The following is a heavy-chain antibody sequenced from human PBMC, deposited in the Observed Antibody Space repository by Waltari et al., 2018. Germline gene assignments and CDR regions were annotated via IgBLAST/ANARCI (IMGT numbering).Heavy chain of an antibody. D-gene: IGHD3-22*01. V-gene: IGHV3-74*01. CDR2: INSDGSST. Sequence: EEQLVESGGGLAQPGESLRLSCAASGFTFSRYWMDWVRQAPGKGLVWGARINSDGSSTTDADSVKGRFTSSRDNAKNTRDVQMNRLRAEDTAVYYCARVATKTYSSPVPGRPYYYGMDVWGQGTTVTVSS. CDR3: ARVATKTYSSPVPGRPYYYGMDV. J-gene: IGHJ6*02. CDR1: GFTFSRYW.